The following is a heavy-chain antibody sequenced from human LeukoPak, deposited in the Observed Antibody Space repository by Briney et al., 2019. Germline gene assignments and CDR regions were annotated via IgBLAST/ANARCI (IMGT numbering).Heavy chain of an antibody. CDR1: GFTVSNNH. J-gene: IGHJ3*02. Sequence: GGSLRLSCAASGFTVSNNHMNWVRQAPGKGLEWVSTISGSGDNTYYADSVKGRFTISRDNSKNTLSLHMNTLRAEDTAVYYCAKDLLQTFFFDSSGYYSDAFGMWGQGTMVTVSP. CDR2: ISGSGDNT. V-gene: IGHV3-23*01. D-gene: IGHD3-22*01. CDR3: AKDLLQTFFFDSSGYYSDAFGM.